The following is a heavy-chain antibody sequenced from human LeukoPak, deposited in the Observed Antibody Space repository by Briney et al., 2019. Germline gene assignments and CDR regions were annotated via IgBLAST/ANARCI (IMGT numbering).Heavy chain of an antibody. V-gene: IGHV4-61*02. CDR1: GGSISSGSYY. CDR3: ARGGVRPAAIAPYFDY. CDR2: IYTGGST. J-gene: IGHJ4*02. D-gene: IGHD2-2*01. Sequence: SQTLSLTCTVSGGSISSGSYYWSWIRQPAGKGLEWIGRIYTGGSTNYNPSLKSRVTISVDTSKNQFSLKLSSVTAADTAVYYCARGGVRPAAIAPYFDYWGQGTLVTVSS.